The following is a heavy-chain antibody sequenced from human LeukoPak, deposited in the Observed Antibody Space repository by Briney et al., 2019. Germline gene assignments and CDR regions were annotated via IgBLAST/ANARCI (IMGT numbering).Heavy chain of an antibody. J-gene: IGHJ4*02. D-gene: IGHD2-2*02. Sequence: PSETLSLTCSVSGDSVGSSGHYWGWIRQPPGKGLEWIGEINHSGGTNYNPSLKSRVTISVDTSKNQFSLKLSSVTAADMAVYYCARPNHKDHCSSTSCYRYFDYWSQGTLVTVSS. CDR3: ARPNHKDHCSSTSCYRYFDY. CDR2: INHSGGT. V-gene: IGHV4-39*07. CDR1: GDSVGSSGHY.